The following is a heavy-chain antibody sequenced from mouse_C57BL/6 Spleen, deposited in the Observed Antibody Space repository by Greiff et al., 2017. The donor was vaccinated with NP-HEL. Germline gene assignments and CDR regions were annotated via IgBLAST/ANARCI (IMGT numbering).Heavy chain of an antibody. CDR3: AAPHDDGSHFEV. V-gene: IGHV1-74*01. Sequence: QVQLQQPGAELVKPGASVKVSCKASGYTFTSYWMHWVKQRPGQGLEWIGRIHPSDGDTNYNQKFKGKATLTVDKSSSTAYMQLSSLTSEDAAVYYCAAPHDDGSHFEVWGTGTTVTVSS. CDR1: GYTFTSYW. D-gene: IGHD2-3*01. J-gene: IGHJ1*03. CDR2: IHPSDGDT.